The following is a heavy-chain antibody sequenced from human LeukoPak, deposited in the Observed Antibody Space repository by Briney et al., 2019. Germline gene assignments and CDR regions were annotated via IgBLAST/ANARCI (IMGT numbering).Heavy chain of an antibody. CDR2: INPNSGDT. D-gene: IGHD6-13*01. J-gene: IGHJ4*02. CDR3: ARWDGYSSSPDY. Sequence: GASVKVSRKASGYTFTGYYMHWVRQAPGQGLEWMGWINPNSGDTDYAQKFQGRVTMTRDTSISTTHMEVTGLRSDDAAVYYCARWDGYSSSPDYWGQGTLVTVSS. V-gene: IGHV1-2*02. CDR1: GYTFTGYY.